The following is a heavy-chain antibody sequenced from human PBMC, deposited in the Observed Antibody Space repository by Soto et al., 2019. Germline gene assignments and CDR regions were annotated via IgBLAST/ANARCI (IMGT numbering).Heavy chain of an antibody. V-gene: IGHV4-30-4*01. CDR3: ARGSEAGYEWYYYGMDV. J-gene: IGHJ6*02. D-gene: IGHD5-12*01. CDR2: IYYSGST. CDR1: GGSISSGDYY. Sequence: SETLSLTCTVSGGSISSGDYYWSWIRQPPGKGLEWIGYIYYSGSTYYNPSLKSRVTISVDTSKNQFSLKLSSVTAADTAVYYCARGSEAGYEWYYYGMDVWGQGTTVTVSS.